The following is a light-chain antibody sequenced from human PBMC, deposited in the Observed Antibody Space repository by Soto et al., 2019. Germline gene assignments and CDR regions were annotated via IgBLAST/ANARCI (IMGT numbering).Light chain of an antibody. CDR2: AAS. CDR3: QQSYTIPLT. CDR1: QSMSSY. V-gene: IGKV1-39*01. J-gene: IGKJ4*01. Sequence: DIQMTQSPSSLSASVGDRVTITCRASQSMSSYLNWYQQKPGKAPKLLIYAASSFQSGVPSRFSGSGSGTDFTLTISSLQPEDSATYYCQQSYTIPLTFGGGTKVEIK.